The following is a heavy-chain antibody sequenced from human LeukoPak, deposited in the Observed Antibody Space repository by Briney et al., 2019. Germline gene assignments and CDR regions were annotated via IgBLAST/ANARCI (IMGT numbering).Heavy chain of an antibody. J-gene: IGHJ4*02. CDR3: ARAGGSSWADY. V-gene: IGHV3-7*01. D-gene: IGHD6-13*01. CDR1: GFTFSSYG. Sequence: GGSLRLSCAASGFTFSSYGMHWVRQAPGKGLEWVANIKQDGSEKDYVDSVKGRFTISRDNAKNSLYLQMNSLRAEDTAVYYCARAGGSSWADYWGQGTLVTVSS. CDR2: IKQDGSEK.